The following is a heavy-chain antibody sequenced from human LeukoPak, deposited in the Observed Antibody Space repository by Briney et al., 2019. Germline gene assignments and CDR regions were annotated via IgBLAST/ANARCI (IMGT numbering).Heavy chain of an antibody. CDR3: ARGGSGSGYLYYFDY. Sequence: ASVKVSCKASGYGFSDFPVHWVRQAPGQGLEWMGRIDSNRGGTSYAQNFQGRVTMTRDTSISTAYMEVSGLTSDDTAVYYCARGGSGSGYLYYFDYWGQGTLVSVSS. CDR1: GYGFSDFP. D-gene: IGHD3-10*01. V-gene: IGHV1-2*06. CDR2: IDSNRGGT. J-gene: IGHJ4*02.